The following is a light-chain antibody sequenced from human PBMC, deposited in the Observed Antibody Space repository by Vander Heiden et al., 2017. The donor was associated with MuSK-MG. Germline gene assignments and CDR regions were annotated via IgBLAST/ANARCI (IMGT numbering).Light chain of an antibody. J-gene: IGKJ4*01. Sequence: DIQMTQSPSSLSASVGDRVIIPCRASQDIRDHLAWFQQTPWKAPKSLIYAASNFESGVPLKFSGSGSGTVFTLTINGLQPEDSATYYCQQDDKYPLTFGGGTKVEI. CDR2: AAS. CDR3: QQDDKYPLT. CDR1: QDIRDH. V-gene: IGKV1-16*02.